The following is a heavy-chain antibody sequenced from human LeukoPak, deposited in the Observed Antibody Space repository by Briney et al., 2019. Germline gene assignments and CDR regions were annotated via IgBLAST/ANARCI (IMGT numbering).Heavy chain of an antibody. V-gene: IGHV3-23*01. CDR1: GFTFSSYA. Sequence: GGSLRLSCAASGFTFSSYAMTWVRQAPGKGLEWVSAISGSGDSTYYADSVKGRFTISRDNSKNTLYLQMNSLRAEDTAVYYCASHWEYCSSTSCYYWFDPWGQGTLVTVSS. CDR2: ISGSGDST. D-gene: IGHD2-2*01. J-gene: IGHJ5*02. CDR3: ASHWEYCSSTSCYYWFDP.